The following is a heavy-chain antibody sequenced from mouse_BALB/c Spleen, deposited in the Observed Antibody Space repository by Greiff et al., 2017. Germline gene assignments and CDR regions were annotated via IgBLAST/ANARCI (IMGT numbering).Heavy chain of an antibody. CDR2: IDPETGGT. Sequence: QVQLQQSGAELVRPGASVTLSCKASGYTFTDYEMHWVKQTPVHGLEWIGAIDPETGGTAYNQKFKGKATLTADKSCSTAYMELRSLTSEDSAVYYCTPYGAWFAYWGQGTLVTVSA. D-gene: IGHD1-1*02. J-gene: IGHJ3*01. V-gene: IGHV1-15*01. CDR1: GYTFTDYE. CDR3: TPYGAWFAY.